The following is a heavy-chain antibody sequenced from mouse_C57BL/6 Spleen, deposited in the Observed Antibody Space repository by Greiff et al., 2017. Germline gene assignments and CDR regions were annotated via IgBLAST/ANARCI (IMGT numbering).Heavy chain of an antibody. J-gene: IGHJ4*01. CDR3: ARRGTYYSTYGYSMHY. CDR2: INPNNGGT. V-gene: IGHV1-26*01. CDR1: GYTFTDYY. Sequence: EVQLTQSGPELVKPGASVKISCKASGYTFTDYYMNWVKQSHGKSLEWIGDINPNNGGTSYNQKFKGKATLTVDKSSSTAYMELRSLTSEDSAVYYWARRGTYYSTYGYSMHYWGQGTSVTVSS. D-gene: IGHD2-5*01.